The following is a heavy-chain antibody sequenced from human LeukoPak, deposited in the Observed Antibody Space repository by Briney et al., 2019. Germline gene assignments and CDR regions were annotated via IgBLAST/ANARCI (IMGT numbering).Heavy chain of an antibody. CDR1: GYTLTDLS. V-gene: IGHV1-24*01. J-gene: IGHJ4*02. CDR3: ATVPYMGAWFGELFHTGFDY. D-gene: IGHD3-10*01. Sequence: CTLAGYTLTDLSMYMVGDAPAKKNEWMGGFDPEDGETIYAQKFQSRVTMTEDTSTGTAYMELSSLRSEDTAVYYCATVPYMGAWFGELFHTGFDYWGQGTLVTVSS. CDR2: FDPEDGET.